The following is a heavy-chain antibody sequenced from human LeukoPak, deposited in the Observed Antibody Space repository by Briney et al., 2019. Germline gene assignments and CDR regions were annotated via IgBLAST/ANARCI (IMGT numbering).Heavy chain of an antibody. CDR3: ARIRLPTKGDAFDI. J-gene: IGHJ3*02. D-gene: IGHD1-1*01. CDR2: ISYDGNLK. CDR1: GFTFSTFP. V-gene: IGHV3-30*14. Sequence: GRSLRLCCAASGFTFSTFPMHWVRQAPGKGLEWVAVISYDGNLKSYADSVKGRFTISRDDSKNTLYLQMNSLGAEDTAVFYCARIRLPTKGDAFDIWGQGTMVTVAS.